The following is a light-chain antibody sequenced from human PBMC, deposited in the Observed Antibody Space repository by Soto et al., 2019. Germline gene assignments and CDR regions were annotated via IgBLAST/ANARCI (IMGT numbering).Light chain of an antibody. CDR1: SSDVGGYNY. CDR2: EVN. CDR3: TSYAGGNNV. J-gene: IGLJ1*01. V-gene: IGLV2-8*01. Sequence: QSALTQPPSASGSPGQSVTISCTGTSSDVGGYNYVSWYQQHPGKVPKLMVYEVNKRPSRVPDRFSGSKSGNTASLTVSGLQAEDEADYYCTSYAGGNNVFGTGTTLTVL.